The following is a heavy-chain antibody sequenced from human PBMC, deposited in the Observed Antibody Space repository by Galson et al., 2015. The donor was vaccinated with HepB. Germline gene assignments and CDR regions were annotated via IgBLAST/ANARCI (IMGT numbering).Heavy chain of an antibody. J-gene: IGHJ4*02. CDR2: ISPYNFNT. CDR3: ARDLERGYDPLFDY. D-gene: IGHD5-12*01. Sequence: SVKVSCKAFGYTFTNYGISWVRQAPGQGLEWMGWISPYNFNTNYAQKFQGRVTMTTDTSTSTAYIELRSLRSDDTAVYYCARDLERGYDPLFDYWGQGTLVTVSS. V-gene: IGHV1-18*01. CDR1: GYTFTNYG.